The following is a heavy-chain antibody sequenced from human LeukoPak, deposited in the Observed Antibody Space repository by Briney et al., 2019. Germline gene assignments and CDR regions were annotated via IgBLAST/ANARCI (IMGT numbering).Heavy chain of an antibody. D-gene: IGHD3-22*01. V-gene: IGHV4-34*01. CDR1: GGSFSGYY. J-gene: IGHJ4*02. CDR2: INHSGST. Sequence: SETLSLTCAVYGGSFSGYYWSWIRQPPGKGLEWIGEINHSGSTNYNPSLKSRVTISVDTSKNQFPLKLSSVTAADTAVYYCARDPHYYDSSGYESWGWGQGTLVTVSS. CDR3: ARDPHYYDSSGYESWG.